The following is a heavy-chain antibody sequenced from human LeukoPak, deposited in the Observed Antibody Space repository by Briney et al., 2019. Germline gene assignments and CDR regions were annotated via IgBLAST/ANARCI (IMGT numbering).Heavy chain of an antibody. CDR1: GYTFTSYD. Sequence: ASVKVSCKASGYTFTSYDINWVRQATGQGLEWMGWMNPNSGNTGYAQKFQGRVTITRNTSISTAYMELSSLSSVTAADTAVYYCARRYTPRGYSYGYFDYWGQGTLVTVSS. D-gene: IGHD5-18*01. CDR3: ARRYTPRGYSYGYFDY. V-gene: IGHV1-8*03. CDR2: MNPNSGNT. J-gene: IGHJ4*02.